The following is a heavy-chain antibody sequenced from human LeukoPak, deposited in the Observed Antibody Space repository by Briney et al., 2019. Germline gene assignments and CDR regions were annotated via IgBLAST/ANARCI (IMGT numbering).Heavy chain of an antibody. CDR2: MNPNSGNT. CDR1: GYTFTSYD. CDR3: ARDNSVRDEAWWFNP. Sequence: ASVKVSCKASGYTFTSYDINWVRQATGQGLEWMGWMNPNSGNTGYAQKFQGRVTITRNTSISTAYLELSSLRSEDTAVYYCARDNSVRDEAWWFNPWGQGTLVTVSS. D-gene: IGHD5-24*01. V-gene: IGHV1-8*03. J-gene: IGHJ5*02.